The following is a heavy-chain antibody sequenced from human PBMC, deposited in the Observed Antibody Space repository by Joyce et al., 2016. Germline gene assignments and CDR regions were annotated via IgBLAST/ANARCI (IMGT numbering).Heavy chain of an antibody. CDR2: ISSDSTYI. CDR3: ARGGIVYDYSMDL. Sequence: EVQLVESGGGLVKPGGSLRISCVASGFTFSTSSMSWFRRGPGKGLEWGSAISSDSTYIFYADSVKGRFTVSRDNAKNSLYLQMNSLRAEDTAVFFCARGGIVYDYSMDLWGQGTTVTVSS. J-gene: IGHJ6*02. CDR1: GFTFSTSS. D-gene: IGHD3-22*01. V-gene: IGHV3-21*02.